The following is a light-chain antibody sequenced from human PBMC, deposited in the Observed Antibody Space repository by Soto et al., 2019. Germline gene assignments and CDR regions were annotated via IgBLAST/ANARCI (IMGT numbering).Light chain of an antibody. CDR2: EGT. V-gene: IGLV2-23*01. CDR1: SSDFGTYNL. CDR3: CSHAGSSSWV. J-gene: IGLJ3*02. Sequence: QSVLTQPASVSGSPGQSITISCTGKSSDFGTYNLVSWYQQYPGKAPKLIIYEGTKRPPGVSDRFSGSESGNTASLTISGLQTEDEADYYCCSHAGSSSWVFGGGTHLTVL.